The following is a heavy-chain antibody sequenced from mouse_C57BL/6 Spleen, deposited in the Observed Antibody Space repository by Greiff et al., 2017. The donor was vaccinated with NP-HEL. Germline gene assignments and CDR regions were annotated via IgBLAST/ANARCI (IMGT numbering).Heavy chain of an antibody. CDR2: IDPENGDT. V-gene: IGHV14-4*01. CDR3: TTAQATAMDY. D-gene: IGHD3-2*02. J-gene: IGHJ4*01. CDR1: GFNIKDDY. Sequence: VQLKESGAELVRPGASVKLSCTASGFNIKDDYMHWVKQRPEQGLEWIGWIDPENGDTEYASKFQGKATITADTSSNTAYLQLSSLTSEDTAVYYCTTAQATAMDYWGQGTSVTVSS.